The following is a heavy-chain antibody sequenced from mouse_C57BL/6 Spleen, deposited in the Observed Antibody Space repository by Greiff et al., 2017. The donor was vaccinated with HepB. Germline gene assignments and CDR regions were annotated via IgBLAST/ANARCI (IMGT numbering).Heavy chain of an antibody. V-gene: IGHV1-82*01. J-gene: IGHJ4*01. CDR3: ATLWDVKAYYAMDD. Sequence: VQLQQSGPELVKPGASVKISCKASGYAFSSSWMNWVKQRPGKGLEWIGRIYPGDGDTNYNGKFKGKATLTADKSSSTAYMQLSSLPSEDSAVYCCATLWDVKAYYAMDDWGQGTAVTVSS. D-gene: IGHD4-1*01. CDR2: IYPGDGDT. CDR1: GYAFSSSW.